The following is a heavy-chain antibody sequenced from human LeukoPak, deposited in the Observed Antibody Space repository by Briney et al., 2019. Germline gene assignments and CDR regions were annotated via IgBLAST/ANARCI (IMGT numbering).Heavy chain of an antibody. J-gene: IGHJ4*02. CDR2: ISTYNSNR. Sequence: ASVKVSCKASGYTFTTYGFTWVRQAPGQGLEWMGWISTYNSNRNYAQKLQGRVTMTTDTSTSTAYMELRSLRSDDTAVYYCARYQFGSSSDYCGQGTLVTVSS. D-gene: IGHD6-13*01. CDR3: ARYQFGSSSDY. V-gene: IGHV1-18*01. CDR1: GYTFTTYG.